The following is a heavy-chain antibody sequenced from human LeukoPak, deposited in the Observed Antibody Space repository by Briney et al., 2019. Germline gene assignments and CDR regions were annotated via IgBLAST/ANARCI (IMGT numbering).Heavy chain of an antibody. J-gene: IGHJ4*02. V-gene: IGHV4-59*01. CDR3: ARRYCSTTTCYYFDL. CDR1: GGSISNYY. D-gene: IGHD2-2*01. Sequence: SETLSLTCTVSGGSISNYYWNWIRQPPGKGLEWIGYISYSGSTNYNPSLKSRVTISLDTSKNQISLEVNSVTAADTAIYYCARRYCSTTTCYYFDLWGQGTLVTVSS. CDR2: ISYSGST.